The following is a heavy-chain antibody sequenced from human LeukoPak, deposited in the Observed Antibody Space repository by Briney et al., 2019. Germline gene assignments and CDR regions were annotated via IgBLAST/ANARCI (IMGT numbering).Heavy chain of an antibody. CDR3: AKTPSNSPTFDY. D-gene: IGHD2-2*01. Sequence: GGSLRLSCAASGFTFSSYAMSWVRQAPGKGLEWVSAISGSGGSTYYADSVKGRFTTSRDNSKNTLYLQMNSLRAEDTAVYYCAKTPSNSPTFDYWGQGTLVTVSS. CDR1: GFTFSSYA. CDR2: ISGSGGST. J-gene: IGHJ4*02. V-gene: IGHV3-23*01.